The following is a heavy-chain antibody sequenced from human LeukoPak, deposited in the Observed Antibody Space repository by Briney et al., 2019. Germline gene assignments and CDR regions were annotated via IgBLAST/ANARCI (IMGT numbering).Heavy chain of an antibody. CDR2: INHSGHI. V-gene: IGHV4-39*01. CDR3: ARQTRSTSNTANWFGP. Sequence: SETLSLTCIVSGGSTSSSDYFWGWIRQTPGKGLEWIVSINHSGHINYNPSLKSRVTISVDTSKNQFFLNLTAVTAADTAVYYCARQTRSTSNTANWFGPWGQGTLVTVSS. CDR1: GGSTSSSDYF. J-gene: IGHJ5*02. D-gene: IGHD1/OR15-1a*01.